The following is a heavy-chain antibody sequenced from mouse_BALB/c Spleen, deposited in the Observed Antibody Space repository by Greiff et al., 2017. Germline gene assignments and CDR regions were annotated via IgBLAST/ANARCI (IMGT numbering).Heavy chain of an antibody. CDR2: IDPFNGGT. Sequence: VQLQQSGPELMKPGASVKISCKASGYSFTSYYMHWVKQSHGKSLEWIGYIDPFNGGTSYNQKFKGKATLTVDKSSSTAYMHLSSLTSEDSAVYYCARSQYGFDYWGQGTTLTASS. J-gene: IGHJ2*01. V-gene: IGHV1S135*01. D-gene: IGHD1-1*02. CDR1: GYSFTSYY. CDR3: ARSQYGFDY.